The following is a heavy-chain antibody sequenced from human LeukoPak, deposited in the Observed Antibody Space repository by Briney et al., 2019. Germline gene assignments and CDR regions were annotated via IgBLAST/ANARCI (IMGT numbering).Heavy chain of an antibody. CDR1: GFTFSSYW. CDR2: IKQDGSEK. J-gene: IGHJ6*03. CDR3: ARGSVVSDIMGYHHYYYMDV. Sequence: GGSLRLSCAASGFTFSSYWMSWVRQAPGKGLEWVANIKQDGSEKYYVDSVKGRFTIPRDNAKNSLYLQMNSLRAEDTAVYYCARGSVVSDIMGYHHYYYMDVWGKGTTVTVSS. D-gene: IGHD2-2*01. V-gene: IGHV3-7*01.